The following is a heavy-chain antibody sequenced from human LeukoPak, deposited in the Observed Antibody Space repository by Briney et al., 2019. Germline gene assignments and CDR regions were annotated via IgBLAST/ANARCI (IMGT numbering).Heavy chain of an antibody. Sequence: RRSPEQWKERMGWISAYNGNTNYAQKLQGRVTMTTDTSTSTAYMELRSLRSDDTAVYYCARDSPRFGELLSGNWFDPWGQGTLVTVSS. CDR2: ISAYNGNT. V-gene: IGHV1-18*01. J-gene: IGHJ5*02. CDR3: ARDSPRFGELLSGNWFDP. D-gene: IGHD3-10*01.